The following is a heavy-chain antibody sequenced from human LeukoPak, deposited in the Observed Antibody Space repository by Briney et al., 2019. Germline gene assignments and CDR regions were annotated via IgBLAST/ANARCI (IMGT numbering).Heavy chain of an antibody. CDR1: EFTFSSYW. CDR2: INSDGSIT. V-gene: IGHV3-74*01. J-gene: IGHJ6*02. CDR3: ARRIAAAGYGMDV. D-gene: IGHD6-13*01. Sequence: GGSLRLSCATSEFTFSSYWMHWVRQAPGRGLVWVSRINSDGSITSFADSVKGRFTISRDNAKNTLYLQMNSLRAEDTAVYYCARRIAAAGYGMDVWGQGTTVTVSS.